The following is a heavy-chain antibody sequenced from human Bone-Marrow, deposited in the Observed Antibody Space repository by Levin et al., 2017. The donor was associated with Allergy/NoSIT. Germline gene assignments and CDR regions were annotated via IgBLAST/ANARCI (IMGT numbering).Heavy chain of an antibody. CDR3: ALGSRGGSGDYGSDY. D-gene: IGHD4-17*01. Sequence: QTLSLTCTFSGFSLSTGGLRMSWIRQPPGKALEWLGRIDWDDVKFYSTSLKTRLTISKGTSKNQVVLTMTNMDPVDTATYYCALGSRGGSGDYGSDYWGQGILVTVSS. J-gene: IGHJ4*02. V-gene: IGHV2-70*04. CDR1: GFSLSTGGLR. CDR2: IDWDDVK.